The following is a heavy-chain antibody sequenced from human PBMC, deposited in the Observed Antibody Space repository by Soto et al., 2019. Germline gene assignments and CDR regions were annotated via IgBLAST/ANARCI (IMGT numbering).Heavy chain of an antibody. CDR2: IWYDGSNK. Sequence: QVQMVESGGGVVQPGKSLRLSCAASGFTFSSYGMHWVRQAPGKGLEWVAVIWYDGSNKDYADSVKGRFTISRDNSKNTLYLQINSLRAEGTAVYYCAREKDSTMGQSFDAWGQGTLVTVSS. CDR1: GFTFSSYG. J-gene: IGHJ5*02. V-gene: IGHV3-33*08. CDR3: AREKDSTMGQSFDA. D-gene: IGHD5-18*01.